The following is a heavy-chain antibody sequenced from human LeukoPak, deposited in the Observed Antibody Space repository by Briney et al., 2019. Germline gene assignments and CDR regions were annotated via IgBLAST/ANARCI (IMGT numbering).Heavy chain of an antibody. CDR2: ISAYNGHT. J-gene: IGHJ4*02. CDR3: ARGSAGTAMDSGDY. CDR1: GYTFTSYG. V-gene: IGHV1-18*01. Sequence: ASVKVSCKASGYTFTSYGFNWVRQAPGQGLEWMGWISAYNGHTSYAQKLQDRVTMTTDTSASTAYMALRGLRSDDTAVYYCARGSAGTAMDSGDYWGQGTLVTVSS. D-gene: IGHD5-18*01.